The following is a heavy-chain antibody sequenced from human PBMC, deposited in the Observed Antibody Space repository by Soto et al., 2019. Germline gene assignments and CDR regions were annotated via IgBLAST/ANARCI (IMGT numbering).Heavy chain of an antibody. V-gene: IGHV4-59*02. Sequence: QVQLQESGPGLVKPSETLLLTCTVSGGSVSSNYWNWIRQPPGKGPEWIGNIYYSGSTNYNPSLKRRVTSSVDTSKKQFALKLSSVTAANTAVYYCARDIEVDSANWFDPWGRGTLVTVFS. D-gene: IGHD6-19*01. CDR1: GGSVSSNY. CDR2: IYYSGST. CDR3: ARDIEVDSANWFDP. J-gene: IGHJ5*02.